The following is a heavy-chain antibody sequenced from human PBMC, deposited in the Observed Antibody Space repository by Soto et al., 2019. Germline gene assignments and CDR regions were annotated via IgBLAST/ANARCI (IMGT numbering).Heavy chain of an antibody. J-gene: IGHJ6*02. V-gene: IGHV3-48*02. CDR3: ARVRRNDASDYYGMDV. D-gene: IGHD1-1*01. Sequence: GGSLRLSCAASGFSFSTSTMNWVRQAPGKGLEWVSYISSGSTTIYYADSVKGRFTISRDNGKNSLYLQVNSLRDEDTAVYYCARVRRNDASDYYGMDVWGQGTTVTVSS. CDR2: ISSGSTTI. CDR1: GFSFSTST.